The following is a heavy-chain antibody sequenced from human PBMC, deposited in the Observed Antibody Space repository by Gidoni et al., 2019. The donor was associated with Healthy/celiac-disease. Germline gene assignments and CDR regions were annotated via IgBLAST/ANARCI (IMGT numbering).Heavy chain of an antibody. D-gene: IGHD2-15*01. J-gene: IGHJ3*02. CDR2: IWYDGSNK. CDR1: GFPFSSYG. Sequence: QVQLVESGGGVVQPGRSLRLSCAASGFPFSSYGMHWVRQAPGKGLGWVAVIWYDGSNKYYADSVKGRFTISRDNSKNTLYLQMNSLRAEDTAVYYCARGATANYIVVVVAAAFDIWGQGTMVTVSS. V-gene: IGHV3-33*01. CDR3: ARGATANYIVVVVAAAFDI.